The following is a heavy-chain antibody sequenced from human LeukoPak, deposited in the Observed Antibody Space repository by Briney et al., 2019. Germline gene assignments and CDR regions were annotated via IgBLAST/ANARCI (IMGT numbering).Heavy chain of an antibody. D-gene: IGHD3-22*01. V-gene: IGHV1-69*05. CDR3: ARDMVKASGYYPTLDY. J-gene: IGHJ4*02. Sequence: SVKVSCKASGGTFSSYAISMVRQAPGQGLEWMGGIIPIFGTANYAQKFQGRVTITTDESTSTAYMELSSLRSEDTAVYYCARDMVKASGYYPTLDYWGQGTLVTVSS. CDR2: IIPIFGTA. CDR1: GGTFSSYA.